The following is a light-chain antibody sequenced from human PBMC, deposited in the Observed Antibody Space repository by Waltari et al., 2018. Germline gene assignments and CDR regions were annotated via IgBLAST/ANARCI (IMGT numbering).Light chain of an antibody. CDR2: GAS. CDR3: QQYGSSLLFT. J-gene: IGKJ3*01. CDR1: QSVSSSY. V-gene: IGKV3-20*01. Sequence: EIVLTQSPGTLSLSPGERATLSYRASQSVSSSYLAWYQQKPGQAPRLLIYGASSRATGVPDRCSGSGSGTDFTLTISRLEPEDFAVYYCQQYGSSLLFTFGPGTKVDIK.